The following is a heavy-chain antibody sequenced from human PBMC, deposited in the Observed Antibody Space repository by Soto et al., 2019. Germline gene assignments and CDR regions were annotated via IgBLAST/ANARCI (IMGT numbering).Heavy chain of an antibody. CDR2: ISYDGSNK. CDR3: ARDRRITMIVVVTGGMDV. D-gene: IGHD3-22*01. J-gene: IGHJ6*02. Sequence: GGSLRLSCAASGFTFSSYAMHWVRQAPGKGLESVAVISYDGSNKYYADSVKGRFTISRDNSKNTLYPQMNSLRAEDTAVYYCARDRRITMIVVVTGGMDVWGQGTTVTVSS. V-gene: IGHV3-30-3*01. CDR1: GFTFSSYA.